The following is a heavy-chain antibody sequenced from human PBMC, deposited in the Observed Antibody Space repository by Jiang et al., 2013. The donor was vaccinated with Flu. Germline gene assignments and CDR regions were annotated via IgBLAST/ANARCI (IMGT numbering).Heavy chain of an antibody. CDR1: GYSISSGYY. J-gene: IGHJ4*02. CDR3: VIRVAGTWGLDY. CDR2: IYHSGST. D-gene: IGHD6-19*01. V-gene: IGHV4-38-2*01. Sequence: LLKPSETLSLTCAVSGYSISSGYYWGWIRQPPGKGLEWIGSIYHSGSTYYNPSLKSRVTISVDTSKNQFSLKLSSVTAADTAVYYCVIRVAGTWGLDYWGQGTLVTVSS.